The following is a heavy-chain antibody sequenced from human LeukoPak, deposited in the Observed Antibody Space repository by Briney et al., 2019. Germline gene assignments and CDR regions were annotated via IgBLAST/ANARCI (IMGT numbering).Heavy chain of an antibody. V-gene: IGHV1-2*02. J-gene: IGHJ4*02. CDR2: INPNSGGT. CDR3: ATPGSSGYYSFNY. Sequence: ASVKVSCKASGYTFTGYYMHWVRQAPGQGLEWMGWINPNSGGTNYAQKFQGRVTMTRDTSISTAYMELSRLRSDDTAVYYCATPGSSGYYSFNYWGQGTLVTVSS. D-gene: IGHD3-22*01. CDR1: GYTFTGYY.